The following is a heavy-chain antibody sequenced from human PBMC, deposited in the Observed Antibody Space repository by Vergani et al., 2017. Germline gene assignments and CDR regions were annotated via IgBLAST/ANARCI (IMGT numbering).Heavy chain of an antibody. D-gene: IGHD6-13*01. CDR3: ARTLSYSSSWTQFDY. CDR2: IYTSGST. Sequence: QVQLQESGPGLVKPSQTLSLTCTVSGGSISSGSYYWSWIRQPTGKGLEWIGRIYTSGSTNYNPSLKSRVTISVDTSKNQFSLKLSSVTAADTAVYYCARTLSYSSSWTQFDYWGQGTLVTVSS. J-gene: IGHJ4*02. CDR1: GGSISSGSYY. V-gene: IGHV4-61*02.